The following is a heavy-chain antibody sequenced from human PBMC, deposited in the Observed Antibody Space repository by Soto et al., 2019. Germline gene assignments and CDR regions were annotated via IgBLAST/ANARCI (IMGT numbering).Heavy chain of an antibody. J-gene: IGHJ4*02. CDR3: ARWGFSGYNNNY. V-gene: IGHV2-5*01. CDR2: IYWNNDQ. CDR1: GFSLSARGVG. Sequence: QITLKESGPTLVKPTQTLTLTCTFSGFSLSARGVGVGWIRQPPGKALEWLALIYWNNDQYYSPFLRSRLTIXKXXSKSQVVLTMTNMDPVDTATYYCARWGFSGYNNNYWGQGTLVTVSS. D-gene: IGHD5-12*01.